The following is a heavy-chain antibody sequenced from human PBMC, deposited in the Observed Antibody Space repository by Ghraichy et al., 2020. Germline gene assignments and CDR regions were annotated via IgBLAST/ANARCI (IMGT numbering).Heavy chain of an antibody. J-gene: IGHJ5*02. V-gene: IGHV4-4*02. D-gene: IGHD3-10*01. CDR3: ARAIRYYYGSGSFSHWIDH. CDR1: GDSISRGDW. CDR2: IFHAGGT. Sequence: ESLNISCVVSGDSISRGDWWSWVRQPPGKGLEWIGEIFHAGGTNYNPSLKSRVTISVDKSKNQFSLNLTSVTAADTAVYYCARAIRYYYGSGSFSHWIDHWGQGTLVTVSS.